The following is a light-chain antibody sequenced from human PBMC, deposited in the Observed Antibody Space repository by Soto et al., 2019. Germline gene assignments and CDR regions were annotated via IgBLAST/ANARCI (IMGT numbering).Light chain of an antibody. V-gene: IGKV3-20*01. Sequence: EIVLTQSPGTLSLSPGERTTLSCSASQGVASNYLAWYQQKPGQAPRPLIYDASSRATGAPDRFSGSGSGTDFTLTISRLEPEDSAVYYCQQYGSSPWTFGQGTKVDI. CDR1: QGVASNY. J-gene: IGKJ1*01. CDR3: QQYGSSPWT. CDR2: DAS.